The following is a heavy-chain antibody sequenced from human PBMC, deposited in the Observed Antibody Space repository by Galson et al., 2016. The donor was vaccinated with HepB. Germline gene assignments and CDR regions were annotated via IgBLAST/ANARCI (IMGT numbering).Heavy chain of an antibody. CDR3: AKDRGGRLDTGTLDY. D-gene: IGHD5-18*01. CDR2: IGGSDSNT. CDR1: GFTFKYYA. Sequence: SLRLSCAASGFTFKYYAMSWVRQAPGKGLEWVSGIGGSDSNTYYADSVKGRFTISRDNSKNTLHLQMDSLRAEDAAIYYCAKDRGGRLDTGTLDYWGQGTLVTVSS. V-gene: IGHV3-23*01. J-gene: IGHJ4*02.